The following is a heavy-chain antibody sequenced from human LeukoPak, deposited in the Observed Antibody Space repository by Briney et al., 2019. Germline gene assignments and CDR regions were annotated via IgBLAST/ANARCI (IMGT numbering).Heavy chain of an antibody. Sequence: ASVKVSCKASGYTFTSYGISWLRQAPGQGLEWMGWISAYNGNTNYAQKLQGRVTMTTDTSTSTAYMELRSLRSDDTAVYYCARGPCSSTSCHVSYYYMDVWGKGTTVTVSS. CDR2: ISAYNGNT. V-gene: IGHV1-18*01. J-gene: IGHJ6*03. CDR3: ARGPCSSTSCHVSYYYMDV. CDR1: GYTFTSYG. D-gene: IGHD2-2*01.